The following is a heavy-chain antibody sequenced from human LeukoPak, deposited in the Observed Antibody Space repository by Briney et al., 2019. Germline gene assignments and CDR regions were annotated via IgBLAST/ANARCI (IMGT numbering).Heavy chain of an antibody. V-gene: IGHV3-48*01. CDR2: IGSSSGNT. Sequence: PGGSLRLPCAASGFTFSSYSMNWVRQAPGRAREWSTYIGSSSGNTKYADSVKGRFTISGDKAKNSVYLQMNSLRVGDTAVYYCARDTTYAFDDWGQGTLVTVSS. CDR3: ARDTTYAFDD. J-gene: IGHJ4*02. D-gene: IGHD1-14*01. CDR1: GFTFSSYS.